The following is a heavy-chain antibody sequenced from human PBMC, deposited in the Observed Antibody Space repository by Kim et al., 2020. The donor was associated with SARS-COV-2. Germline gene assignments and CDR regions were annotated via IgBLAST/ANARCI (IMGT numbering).Heavy chain of an antibody. CDR2: IYHTGIT. D-gene: IGHD2-15*01. J-gene: IGHJ5*02. V-gene: IGHV4-39*01. CDR3: ASHPLAYCSGGSCSFYRFDL. CDR1: GGSMSRNNYY. Sequence: SETMSLSCSVSGGSMSRNNYYWGWIHQAPGKGLEWIGTIYHTGITYYNPSLKSRVTISVDPSMAQFSLNLNSVTATDTAVYYCASHPLAYCSGGSCSFYRFDLWGQGTLVTVSS.